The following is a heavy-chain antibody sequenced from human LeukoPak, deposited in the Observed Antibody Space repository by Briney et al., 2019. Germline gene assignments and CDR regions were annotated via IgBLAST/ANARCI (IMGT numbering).Heavy chain of an antibody. CDR3: ARVVSGSYHDFDY. Sequence: GGSLRLSCAASGFTFSSYWMSWVRQAPGKGLEWVANIKQDGSEKYYVDSVKGRFTISRDNAKNSLYPQMNSLRAEDTAVYYCARVVSGSYHDFDYWGQGTLVTVSS. D-gene: IGHD1-26*01. CDR1: GFTFSSYW. V-gene: IGHV3-7*01. CDR2: IKQDGSEK. J-gene: IGHJ4*02.